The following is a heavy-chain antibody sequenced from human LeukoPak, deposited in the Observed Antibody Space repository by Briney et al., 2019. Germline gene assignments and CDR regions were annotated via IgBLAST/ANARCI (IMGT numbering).Heavy chain of an antibody. J-gene: IGHJ4*02. V-gene: IGHV1-18*01. CDR2: ISAYNGNT. CDR1: GYTFTSYG. Sequence: GASVKVSCKASGYTFTSYGISWVRQAPGQGLEWMGWISAYNGNTNYAQKLQGRVTMTTDTSTSTAYMELRSLRSDDTAVYYCAITYGSGSYYIHGPMEFDYWGQGTLVTVSS. CDR3: AITYGSGSYYIHGPMEFDY. D-gene: IGHD3-10*01.